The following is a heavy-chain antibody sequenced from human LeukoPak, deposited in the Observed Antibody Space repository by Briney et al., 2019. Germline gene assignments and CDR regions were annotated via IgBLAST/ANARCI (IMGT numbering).Heavy chain of an antibody. J-gene: IGHJ6*03. Sequence: GGSLRLSCAASGFTFSSYAMNWVRQAPGKGLEWVSTISGDGGDTHYADSVKGRFTISRDNSKNTLYLQMNSLRAEDTAVYYCAKGPQSTYYYYMDVWGKGTTVTVSS. CDR2: ISGDGGDT. CDR1: GFTFSSYA. D-gene: IGHD2-2*01. CDR3: AKGPQSTYYYYMDV. V-gene: IGHV3-23*01.